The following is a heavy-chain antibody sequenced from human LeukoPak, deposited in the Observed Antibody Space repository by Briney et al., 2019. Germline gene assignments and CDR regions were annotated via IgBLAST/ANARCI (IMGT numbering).Heavy chain of an antibody. D-gene: IGHD6-19*01. CDR1: GFDFSAYG. V-gene: IGHV3-23*01. CDR2: ISGSGTTT. J-gene: IGHJ5*01. Sequence: GGSLRLSCAASGFDFSAYGMNWVRQAPGRGLEWVSAISGSGTTTYYADSVKGRFTISRDNSKNTLYLQMNSLRAEDMAVYYCAREHSSGWYNSWGQGTLVTVSS. CDR3: AREHSSGWYNS.